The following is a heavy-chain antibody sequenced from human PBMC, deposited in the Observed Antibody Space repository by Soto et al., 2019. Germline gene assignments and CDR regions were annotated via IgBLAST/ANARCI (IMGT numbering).Heavy chain of an antibody. J-gene: IGHJ3*02. CDR3: ARGLRSGYDYAAFDI. CDR2: VNHRGGT. D-gene: IGHD3-22*01. CDR1: AGSFSGFD. V-gene: IGHV4-34*02. Sequence: QVQLQQWGAGHLKPSETLSLTCAVSAGSFSGFDWTWIRQSPGRGLEWVGDVNHRGGTRYTSSLQGRLPLSVDTSTNQFSLKLRSVVAADMAVYYCARGLRSGYDYAAFDIWSQGTQVTVSS.